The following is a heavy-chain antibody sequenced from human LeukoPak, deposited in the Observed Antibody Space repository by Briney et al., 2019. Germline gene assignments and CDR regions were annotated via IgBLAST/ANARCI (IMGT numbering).Heavy chain of an antibody. Sequence: GSLRLSCAASGFPFEEYGMSWVRQAPGKGLEWGSGINWNGGSTGYADSVKGRFTISRDNSQNSLYLQMNSLRAEDTAVYYCAIRYSGYWGQGTLVTVSS. V-gene: IGHV3-20*04. CDR1: GFPFEEYG. CDR3: AIRYSGY. CDR2: INWNGGST. D-gene: IGHD3-9*01. J-gene: IGHJ4*02.